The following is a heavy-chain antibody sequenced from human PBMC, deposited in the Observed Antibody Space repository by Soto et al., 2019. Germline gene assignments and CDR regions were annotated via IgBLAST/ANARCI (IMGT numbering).Heavy chain of an antibody. CDR3: ARGKGGVQDDYGDFVDY. V-gene: IGHV4-31*03. CDR1: GGSISSGGYY. Sequence: QVQLQESGPGLVKPSQTLSLTCTVSGGSISSGGYYWSWIRQHPGKGLEWIGYIYYSGSTYYNPSLKSRVTISVDTSKNQFSLKLSSVNAADTAVYYCARGKGGVQDDYGDFVDYWGQGTLVTVSS. J-gene: IGHJ4*02. CDR2: IYYSGST. D-gene: IGHD4-17*01.